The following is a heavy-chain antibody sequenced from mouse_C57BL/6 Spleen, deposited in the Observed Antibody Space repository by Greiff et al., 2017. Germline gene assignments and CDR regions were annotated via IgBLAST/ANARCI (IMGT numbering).Heavy chain of an antibody. CDR2: IDPSDSYT. J-gene: IGHJ2*01. D-gene: IGHD2-4*01. CDR3: ARGGSTMITSY. V-gene: IGHV1-50*01. Sequence: QVQLQQPGAELVKPGASVKLSCKASGYTFTSYWIQWVKQRPGQGLEWIGEIDPSDSYTNYNQKFKGKATLTVDTSSSTAYMQLSSLTSEDSAVYYCARGGSTMITSYWGQGTTLTVSS. CDR1: GYTFTSYW.